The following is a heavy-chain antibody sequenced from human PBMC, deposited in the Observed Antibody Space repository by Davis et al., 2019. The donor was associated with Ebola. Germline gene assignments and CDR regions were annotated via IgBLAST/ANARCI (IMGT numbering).Heavy chain of an antibody. J-gene: IGHJ4*02. V-gene: IGHV3-9*01. CDR3: AKVRNYGTIGGFDS. CDR2: INWNSNKV. D-gene: IGHD3-10*01. Sequence: SLKISCAASGFPFNDYTMHWVRQVPGKGLEWVSSINWNSNKVDYAAAVKGRFTISRDTAKNTLFLQMNSLRPEDTALYYCAKVRNYGTIGGFDSWGQGSQVTVSS. CDR1: GFPFNDYT.